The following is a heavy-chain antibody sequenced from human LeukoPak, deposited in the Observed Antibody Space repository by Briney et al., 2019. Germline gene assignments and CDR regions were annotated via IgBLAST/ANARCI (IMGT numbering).Heavy chain of an antibody. CDR1: GFTFSNYN. D-gene: IGHD6-19*01. V-gene: IGHV3-48*01. CDR3: TYRGQAVAGTRIFQH. Sequence: GGSLRLSCAASGFTFSNYNMNWVRQAPGKGLEWVSYISSSISTMYYADSVKGRFTISRDNSKNKVYLQMDSLGVEDTAIYYCTYRGQAVAGTRIFQHWGQGTLVTVSS. CDR2: ISSSISTM. J-gene: IGHJ1*01.